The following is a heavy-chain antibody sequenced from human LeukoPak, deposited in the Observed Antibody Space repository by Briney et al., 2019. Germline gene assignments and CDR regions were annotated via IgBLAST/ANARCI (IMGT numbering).Heavy chain of an antibody. Sequence: SETLSLTCAVHGGSFSGYYWSWIRQPPGKGLEWIGYIYYSGSTNYNPSLKSRVTISVDTSKNQFSLKLSSVTAADTAVYYCARGGAGVYDYPGYYYYYMDVWGKGTTVTISS. V-gene: IGHV4-59*01. CDR3: ARGGAGVYDYPGYYYYYMDV. CDR2: IYYSGST. CDR1: GGSFSGYY. J-gene: IGHJ6*03. D-gene: IGHD5/OR15-5a*01.